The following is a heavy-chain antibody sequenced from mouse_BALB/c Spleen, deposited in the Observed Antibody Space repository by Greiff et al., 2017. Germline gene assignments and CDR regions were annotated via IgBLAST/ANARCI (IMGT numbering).Heavy chain of an antibody. CDR3: ARDYDYDFDY. CDR2: IYPYNGGT. J-gene: IGHJ2*01. V-gene: IGHV1S29*02. D-gene: IGHD2-4*01. CDR1: GYTFTDYN. Sequence: VHVKQSGPELVKPGASVKISCKASGYTFTDYNMHWVKQSHGKSLEWIGYIYPYNGGTGYNQKFKSKATLTVDNSSSTAYMELRSLTSEDSAVYYCARDYDYDFDYWGQGTTLTVSS.